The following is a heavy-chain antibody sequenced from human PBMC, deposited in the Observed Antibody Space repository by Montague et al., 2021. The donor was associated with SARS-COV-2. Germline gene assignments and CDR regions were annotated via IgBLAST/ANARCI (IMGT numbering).Heavy chain of an antibody. CDR2: INHSGST. J-gene: IGHJ6*02. Sequence: SETLSLTCAVYGGSFSGYYWSWIRQPPGKGLEWIGEINHSGSTNYNPSLKSRVTISVDTSKNQFSLKLSSVTAADTAVYYCARGRTVTTFYYYYYGMDVWGQGTTATASS. V-gene: IGHV4-34*01. CDR3: ARGRTVTTFYYYYYGMDV. CDR1: GGSFSGYY. D-gene: IGHD4-17*01.